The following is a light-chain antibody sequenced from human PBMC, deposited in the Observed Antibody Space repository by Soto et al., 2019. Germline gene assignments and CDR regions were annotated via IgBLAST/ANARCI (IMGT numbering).Light chain of an antibody. V-gene: IGKV3-11*01. Sequence: EIVLTQSPATLSLSPGDRATLSCRASQSVDAYLAWYQQRPGQAPRLLMFDASNRATGTPTRFSGGGSGTDFTLTISSLEPEDFAVYYCQQRSTWSPTFGQGTKVEIK. CDR1: QSVDAY. J-gene: IGKJ1*01. CDR2: DAS. CDR3: QQRSTWSPT.